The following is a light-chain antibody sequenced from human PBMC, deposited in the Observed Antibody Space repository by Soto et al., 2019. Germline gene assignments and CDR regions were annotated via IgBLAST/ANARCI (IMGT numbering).Light chain of an antibody. CDR3: RQYNSYVFT. CDR2: KAS. CDR1: QSISTW. V-gene: IGKV1-5*03. J-gene: IGKJ3*01. Sequence: DIQMTQSPSTLSASVGDRVTITCRASQSISTWLAWYQQKPGKAPKLLIYKASSLESGGPSRFTGSGSGTEFTLTISSLQADDFASYCCRQYNSYVFTFGPGTNVDI.